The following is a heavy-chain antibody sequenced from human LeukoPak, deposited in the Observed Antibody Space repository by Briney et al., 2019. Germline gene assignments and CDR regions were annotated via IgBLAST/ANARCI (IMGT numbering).Heavy chain of an antibody. Sequence: GSLRLSCVAFGFTFSDYWMSWVPQAPGKGLEWVAHIKHDASDKYYVDSVKGRFTISRDNAKNSLYLPMNSLRAEDTAVYYCARTSKYSFDIWGQGTMVTVSS. V-gene: IGHV3-7*04. J-gene: IGHJ3*02. CDR1: GFTFSDYW. CDR2: IKHDASDK. CDR3: ARTSKYSFDI. D-gene: IGHD2/OR15-2a*01.